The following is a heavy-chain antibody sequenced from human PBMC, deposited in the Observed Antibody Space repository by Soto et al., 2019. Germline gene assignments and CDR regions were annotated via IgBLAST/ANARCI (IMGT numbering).Heavy chain of an antibody. CDR3: ANGGLHGSIDGGLSYFHH. V-gene: IGHV3-23*01. D-gene: IGHD2-15*01. CDR2: FSRSNGVA. Sequence: EVQMLESGGYLVQPGGSLRVSCASGFTFSHYTMAWVRQAPGKGLEWVSGFSRSNGVAYYADSVKGRFTISRDNSKNTVFLQRNSLRAEDTAVYYCANGGLHGSIDGGLSYFHHWEQGTLVTVSS. J-gene: IGHJ4*02. CDR1: GFTFSHYT.